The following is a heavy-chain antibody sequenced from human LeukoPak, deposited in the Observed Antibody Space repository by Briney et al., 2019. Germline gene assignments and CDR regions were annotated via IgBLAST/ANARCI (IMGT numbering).Heavy chain of an antibody. D-gene: IGHD5-18*01. Sequence: GASVKVSCKASGYTFTGYYIHWVRQAPGQGLEWMGWINPNSGGTNYAQKFQGRVTMTRDTSISTAYMDLSRLRSDDTAVYYCARTWIQRSGFDYWGQGTLVTVSS. CDR3: ARTWIQRSGFDY. CDR2: INPNSGGT. V-gene: IGHV1-2*02. CDR1: GYTFTGYY. J-gene: IGHJ4*02.